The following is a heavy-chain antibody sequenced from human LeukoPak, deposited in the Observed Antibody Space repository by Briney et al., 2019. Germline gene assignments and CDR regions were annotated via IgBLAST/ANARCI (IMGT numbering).Heavy chain of an antibody. Sequence: PSETLSLTCAVYGGSFRGYYWSWIRQPPGKGLEWIGEINHSGSTNYNPSLKSRVTISVDTSKNQFSLKLSSVTAADTAVYYCASSSRKVVVSYWGQGTLVTVSS. D-gene: IGHD3-22*01. CDR2: INHSGST. V-gene: IGHV4-34*01. CDR3: ASSSRKVVVSY. CDR1: GGSFRGYY. J-gene: IGHJ4*02.